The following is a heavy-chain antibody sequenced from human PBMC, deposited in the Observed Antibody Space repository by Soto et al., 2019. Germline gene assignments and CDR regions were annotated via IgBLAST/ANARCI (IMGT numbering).Heavy chain of an antibody. D-gene: IGHD6-25*01. CDR1: GFNFISYW. V-gene: IGHV3-74*01. CDR3: ARPPGYNDGGDY. J-gene: IGHJ4*02. CDR2: INSDGSST. Sequence: GSLRLSCAASGFNFISYWMHWVRQAPGKGLVWVSRINSDGSSTSYADSVKGRFTISRDNAKNTLYLQMNSLRAEDTAVYYCARPPGYNDGGDYWGQGTLVTVSS.